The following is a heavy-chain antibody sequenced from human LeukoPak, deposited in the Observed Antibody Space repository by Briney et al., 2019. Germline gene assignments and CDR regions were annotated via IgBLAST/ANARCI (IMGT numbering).Heavy chain of an antibody. J-gene: IGHJ5*02. D-gene: IGHD3-3*01. V-gene: IGHV4-31*03. CDR3: ARASSHLEWFDP. CDR1: GGSINRGGYY. Sequence: SQTLSLTFPVPGGSINRGGYYWSWIRQHPGKGLEWIGYIYYSGSTYYNPSLKSRVTISVDTSKIQFSLKLSSVTAADTAVYYCARASSHLEWFDPWGQGTLVTVSS. CDR2: IYYSGST.